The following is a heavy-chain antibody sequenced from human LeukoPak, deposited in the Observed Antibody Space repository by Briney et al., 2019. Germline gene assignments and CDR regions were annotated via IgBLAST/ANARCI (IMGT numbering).Heavy chain of an antibody. J-gene: IGHJ4*02. CDR2: IYPGDSDT. V-gene: IGHV5-51*01. CDR3: ARAGVYYDSSGYAQGGYYFDY. Sequence: GESLKISCKGSGYSFTSYWIGWVRQMPGKGLEWMGIIYPGDSDTRYSPSFQGQVTISADKSISTAYLQWSSLKASDTAMYYCARAGVYYDSSGYAQGGYYFDYWGQGTLVTVSS. D-gene: IGHD3-22*01. CDR1: GYSFTSYW.